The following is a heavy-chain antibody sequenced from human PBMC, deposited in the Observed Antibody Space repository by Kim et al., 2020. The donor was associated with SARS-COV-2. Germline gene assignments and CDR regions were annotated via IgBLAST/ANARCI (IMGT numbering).Heavy chain of an antibody. Sequence: GSLRLSCAASGFTFSSYGMHWVRQAPGKGLEWVAVISYDGSNKYYADSVKGRFTISRDNSKNTLYLQMNSLRAEDTAVYYCAKDRSDILTGYYILYYYYGMDVWGQGTTVTVSS. CDR3: AKDRSDILTGYYILYYYYGMDV. D-gene: IGHD3-9*01. J-gene: IGHJ6*02. CDR2: ISYDGSNK. V-gene: IGHV3-30*18. CDR1: GFTFSSYG.